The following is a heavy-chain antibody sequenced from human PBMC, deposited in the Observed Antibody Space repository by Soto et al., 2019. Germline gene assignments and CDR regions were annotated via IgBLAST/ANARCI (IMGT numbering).Heavy chain of an antibody. CDR3: ARDGETYYGMDV. V-gene: IGHV3-48*01. D-gene: IGHD2-21*01. CDR2: ISSSSSTK. Sequence: PGGSLRLSCAASGFTFSSYSMNWVRQAPGKGLEWVSYISSSSSTKFYADSVKGRFTISRDNARNSLYLQMNSLRAEDTAVYYCARDGETYYGMDVWGQGTTVTVSS. CDR1: GFTFSSYS. J-gene: IGHJ6*02.